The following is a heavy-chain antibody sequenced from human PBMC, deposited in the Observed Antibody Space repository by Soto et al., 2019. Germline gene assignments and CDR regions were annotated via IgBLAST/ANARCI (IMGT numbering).Heavy chain of an antibody. D-gene: IGHD1-26*01. CDR1: GGSISSYY. CDR2: IYYSGST. Sequence: PSETLSLTCTGSGGSISSYYWSWIRQPPGKGLEWIGYIYYSGSTNYNPSLKSRVTISVDTSKNQFSLKLSSVTAADTAVYYCARGLRESYYLFLHFDYWGQGTLVTVSS. CDR3: ARGLRESYYLFLHFDY. V-gene: IGHV4-59*12. J-gene: IGHJ4*02.